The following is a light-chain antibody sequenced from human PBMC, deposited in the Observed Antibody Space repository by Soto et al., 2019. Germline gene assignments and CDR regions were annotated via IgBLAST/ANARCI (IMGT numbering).Light chain of an antibody. J-gene: IGKJ3*01. CDR2: SAS. Sequence: DIQMTQSPSSLSASVGDRVTITCRTSQSISSYLNWYQQKPGKTPKLLIFSASTLQSGVPSRFSGSGSGTDFNLTISSMQPEDFATYYCQQSYITPPVTFGPGTKVDIK. CDR3: QQSYITPPVT. V-gene: IGKV1-39*01. CDR1: QSISSY.